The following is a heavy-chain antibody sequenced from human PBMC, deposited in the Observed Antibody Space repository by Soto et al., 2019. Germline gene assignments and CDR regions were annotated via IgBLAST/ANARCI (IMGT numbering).Heavy chain of an antibody. CDR3: AKAKPLWFGELLYGALDY. J-gene: IGHJ4*02. D-gene: IGHD3-10*01. Sequence: QVQLVESGGGVVQPGRSLRLSCAASGFTFSSYGMHWVRQAPGKGLEWVAVISYDGSNKYYADSVKGRFTISRDNSKNTLYLRMNSLRAEDTAVYYCAKAKPLWFGELLYGALDYWGQGTLVTVSS. V-gene: IGHV3-30*18. CDR1: GFTFSSYG. CDR2: ISYDGSNK.